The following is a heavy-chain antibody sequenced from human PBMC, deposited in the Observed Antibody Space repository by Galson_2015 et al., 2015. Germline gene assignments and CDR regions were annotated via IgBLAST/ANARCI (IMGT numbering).Heavy chain of an antibody. Sequence: SVKVSCKASGYTFTSYDINWARQATGQGLEWMGWMNPNSGNTGYAQKFQGRVTMTRNTSISTAYMELSSLRSEDTAVYYCARTRGRRPCSSTSCPNWFDPWGQGTLVTVSS. V-gene: IGHV1-8*01. CDR3: ARTRGRRPCSSTSCPNWFDP. CDR2: MNPNSGNT. CDR1: GYTFTSYD. J-gene: IGHJ5*02. D-gene: IGHD2-2*01.